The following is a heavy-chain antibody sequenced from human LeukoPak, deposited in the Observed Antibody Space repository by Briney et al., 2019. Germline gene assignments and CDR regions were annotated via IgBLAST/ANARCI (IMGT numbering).Heavy chain of an antibody. CDR2: IYYSGST. CDR3: AESHSGGWSVFDY. D-gene: IGHD6-19*01. CDR1: GGSISSYY. Sequence: SETLSLTCTVSGGSISSYYWSWIRQPPGKGLEWIGYIYYSGSTNYNPSLKSRVTISVDTSKNQFSLKLSSVTAADTAVYYCAESHSGGWSVFDYWGQGTLVTVSS. J-gene: IGHJ4*02. V-gene: IGHV4-59*01.